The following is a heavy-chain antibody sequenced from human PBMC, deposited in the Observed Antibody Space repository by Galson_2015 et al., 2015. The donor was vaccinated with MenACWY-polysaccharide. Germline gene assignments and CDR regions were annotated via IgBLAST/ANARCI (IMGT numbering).Heavy chain of an antibody. V-gene: IGHV3-53*01. J-gene: IGHJ3*02. CDR1: GFTVSANY. Sequence: SLRLSCAASGFTVSANYMSWVRQAPGRGLEWVSIIYVGGSRHYADSVKGRFTISEDNSENTLYLQMNSLRAEDTAVYYCARGAPQVGGLASWSFDIWGPGTMVTVSS. CDR3: ARGAPQVGGLASWSFDI. D-gene: IGHD1-26*01. CDR2: IYVGGSR.